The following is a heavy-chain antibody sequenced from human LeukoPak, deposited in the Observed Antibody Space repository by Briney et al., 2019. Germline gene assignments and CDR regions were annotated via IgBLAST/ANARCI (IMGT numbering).Heavy chain of an antibody. CDR3: ARGVVPAGTYYYYYMDV. D-gene: IGHD2-2*01. V-gene: IGHV4-59*01. CDR2: IYYSGST. CDR1: GGSISSYY. J-gene: IGHJ6*03. Sequence: SETLSLTCTLSGGSISSYYWSWIRQPPGKGLEWIGYIYYSGSTNYNPSLKSRVTISVDTSKNQFSLKLSSVTAADTAVYYCARGVVPAGTYYYYYMDVWGKGTTVTVSS.